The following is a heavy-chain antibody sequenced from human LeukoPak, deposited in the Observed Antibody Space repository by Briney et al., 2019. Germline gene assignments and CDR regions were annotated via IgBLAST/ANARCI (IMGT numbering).Heavy chain of an antibody. CDR2: MNPNSGNT. V-gene: IGHV1-8*01. Sequence: ASVKVSCKASGYTFTSYDINWVRQAAGQGLEWMGWMNPNSGNTGYAQKFQGRIIMTSDTSISTAYLELSSLRSEDTAVYYCASELRWQPHWGQGTLVTVSS. CDR3: ASELRWQPH. D-gene: IGHD4-23*01. CDR1: GYTFTSYD. J-gene: IGHJ4*02.